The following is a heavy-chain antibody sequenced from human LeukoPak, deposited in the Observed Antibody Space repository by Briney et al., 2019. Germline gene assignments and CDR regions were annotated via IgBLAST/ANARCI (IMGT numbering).Heavy chain of an antibody. Sequence: ASVKVSCKASGYTFTSYGISWVRQAPGQGLEWMGWISAYNGNTNYAQKLQGRVTMTTDTSTSTAYMELRSLRSDDTAVYYCARDWGIMITLGGVIVMGYWGQGTLVTVSS. CDR1: GYTFTSYG. CDR2: ISAYNGNT. D-gene: IGHD3-16*02. J-gene: IGHJ4*02. CDR3: ARDWGIMITLGGVIVMGY. V-gene: IGHV1-18*01.